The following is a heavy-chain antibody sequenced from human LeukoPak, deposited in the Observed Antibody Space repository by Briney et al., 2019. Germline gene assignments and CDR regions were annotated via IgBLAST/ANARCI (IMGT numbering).Heavy chain of an antibody. D-gene: IGHD2-15*01. CDR1: GFTFSNYG. Sequence: GGSLRLSCAASGFTFSNYGMHWVRQAPGKGLEWVAVISYDGSNKYYADSVKGRFTISRDNSKNTLYLQMNSLRAEDTAVYYCARSPIVVVVAAFDPWGQGTLVTVSS. J-gene: IGHJ5*02. V-gene: IGHV3-30*03. CDR3: ARSPIVVVVAAFDP. CDR2: ISYDGSNK.